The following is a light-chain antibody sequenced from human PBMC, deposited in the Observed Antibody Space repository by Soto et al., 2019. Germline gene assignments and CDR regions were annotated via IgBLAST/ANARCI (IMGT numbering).Light chain of an antibody. Sequence: DIEMMQSPSTLSASVGDRVTITCRASQTINTWLAWYQQKPGKAPKLLIYKATNVQTGVPSRFSGSGSWTEFSLTISSLQPEYFAIYYCQQYNDYQYTFGQGTRLESK. CDR3: QQYNDYQYT. CDR1: QTINTW. V-gene: IGKV1-5*03. J-gene: IGKJ2*01. CDR2: KAT.